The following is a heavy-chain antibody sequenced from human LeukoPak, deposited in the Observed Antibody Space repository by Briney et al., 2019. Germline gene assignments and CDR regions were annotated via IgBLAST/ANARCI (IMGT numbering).Heavy chain of an antibody. D-gene: IGHD3-10*01. J-gene: IGHJ4*02. V-gene: IGHV3-21*01. CDR2: ISSSSSYI. CDR1: GFTFSSYS. CDR3: ARDARGYYYGSGSYYNFYY. Sequence: PGGSLRLSCAASGFTFSSYSMNWVSQAPGKGLEWVSSISSSSSYIYYADSVKGRFTISRDNAKNSLYLQMNSLRAEDTAVYYCARDARGYYYGSGSYYNFYYWGQGTLVTVSS.